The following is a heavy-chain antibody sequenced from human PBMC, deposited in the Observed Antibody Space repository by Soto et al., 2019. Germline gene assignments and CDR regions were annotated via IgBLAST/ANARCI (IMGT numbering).Heavy chain of an antibody. CDR3: ARAVTIFGVDPYYCEY. V-gene: IGHV4-31*03. CDR1: GGSISSGDYY. CDR2: IYYSGST. D-gene: IGHD3-3*01. J-gene: IGHJ4*02. Sequence: SETLSLTCTVSGGSISSGDYYWSWIRQHPGKGLEWIGYIYYSGSTYYNPSLKSRVTISVDTSKNQFSLKLSSVTAADTAVYYCARAVTIFGVDPYYCEYWGQGTLVTVS.